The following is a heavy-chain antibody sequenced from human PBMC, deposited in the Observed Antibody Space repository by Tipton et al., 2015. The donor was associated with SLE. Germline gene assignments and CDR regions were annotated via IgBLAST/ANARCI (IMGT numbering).Heavy chain of an antibody. V-gene: IGHV4-39*07. CDR2: IYYSGST. CDR3: AKFGNWGDLFFDH. J-gene: IGHJ4*02. D-gene: IGHD7-27*01. CDR1: GGSVSSGSYY. Sequence: TLSLTCTVSGGSVSSGSYYWAWIRQPPGKGPEWIGTIYYSGSTYYYPSLKSRITISVDTSKNQFSLQMNNLRPEDTAVYYCAKFGNWGDLFFDHWGQGTLVTVSS.